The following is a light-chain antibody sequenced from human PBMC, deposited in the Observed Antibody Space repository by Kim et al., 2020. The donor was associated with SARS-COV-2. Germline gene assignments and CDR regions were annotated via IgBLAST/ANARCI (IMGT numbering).Light chain of an antibody. CDR2: GAF. J-gene: IGKJ1*01. CDR1: QSIYRTY. CDR3: QQYDSSPPT. V-gene: IGKV3-20*01. Sequence: SPGERATLPCRASQSIYRTYLAWYQQTPGQPPRLLIYGAFSRATGIPDRFSGSGSGTDFTLTISRLEPEDFAVYFCQQYDSSPPTFGQGTKVDIK.